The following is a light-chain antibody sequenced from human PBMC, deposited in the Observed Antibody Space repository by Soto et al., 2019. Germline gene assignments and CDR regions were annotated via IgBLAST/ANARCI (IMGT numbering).Light chain of an antibody. CDR2: DAS. CDR3: QQRSNWPRT. Sequence: IVLTQSPATLSLSPGERATLSCMASQSVSSYLAWYQQKPGQAPRLLIYDASNRATGIPARFSGSGSGTDFTLTISSLEPEDFAVYYCQQRSNWPRTFGQGTKVDIK. J-gene: IGKJ1*01. CDR1: QSVSSY. V-gene: IGKV3-11*01.